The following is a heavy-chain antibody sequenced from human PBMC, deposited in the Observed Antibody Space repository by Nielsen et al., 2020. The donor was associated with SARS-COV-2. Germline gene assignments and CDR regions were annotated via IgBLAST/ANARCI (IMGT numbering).Heavy chain of an antibody. V-gene: IGHV3-49*03. CDR2: IRSKAYGGTT. J-gene: IGHJ6*02. Sequence: GGSLRLSCTASGFTFGAYAMSWFRQAPGKGLGWVGFIRSKAYGGTTEYAASVKGRFTISRDDSKSIAYLQMNSLKTEDTAVYYCTSSSPYYYYGMDVWGQGTTVTVSS. CDR3: TSSSPYYYYGMDV. CDR1: GFTFGAYA.